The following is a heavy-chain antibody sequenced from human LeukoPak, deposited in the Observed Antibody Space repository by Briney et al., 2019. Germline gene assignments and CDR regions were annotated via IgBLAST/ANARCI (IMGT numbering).Heavy chain of an antibody. CDR1: GYTFTGYY. V-gene: IGHV1-2*02. Sequence: GASVKVSCKASGYTFTGYYMHWLRQAPGQGLEWMGWINPDTGGTVYAQNFQGRVTMTRDTSISTAYMELSRLVSDDTAVYYCARRFSPTGPFDYWGQGTLVTVSS. CDR2: INPDTGGT. D-gene: IGHD1-14*01. J-gene: IGHJ4*02. CDR3: ARRFSPTGPFDY.